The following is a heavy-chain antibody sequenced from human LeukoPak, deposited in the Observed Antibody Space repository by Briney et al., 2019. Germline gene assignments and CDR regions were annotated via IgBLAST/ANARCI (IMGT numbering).Heavy chain of an antibody. J-gene: IGHJ4*02. Sequence: PSETLSLTCTVSGYSISSGYYWGWIRQPPGKGLEWIGSIYHSGSTYYNPSLKSRVTISVDTSKNQFSLKLSSVTAADTAVYYCASVGSYDSSGYYEVDYWGQGTLVTVSS. CDR1: GYSISSGYY. D-gene: IGHD3-22*01. CDR2: IYHSGST. V-gene: IGHV4-38-2*02. CDR3: ASVGSYDSSGYYEVDY.